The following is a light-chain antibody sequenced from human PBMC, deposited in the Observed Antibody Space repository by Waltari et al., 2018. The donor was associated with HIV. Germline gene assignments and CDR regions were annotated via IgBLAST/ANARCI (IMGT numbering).Light chain of an antibody. CDR1: QSISSW. J-gene: IGKJ1*01. V-gene: IGKV1-5*03. CDR2: KAS. CDR3: QHYNTYPWT. Sequence: DIHMTQSPSTPSASVGDRVIITCRASQSISSWLAWYQQKPGKAPKLLIYKASSLETGVPSRFSGSGSGTEFTLTISSLQPDDCATYYCQHYNTYPWTFGQGTKVEIK.